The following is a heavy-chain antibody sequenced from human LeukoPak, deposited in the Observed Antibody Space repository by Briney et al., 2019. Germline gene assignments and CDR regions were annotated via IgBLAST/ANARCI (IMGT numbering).Heavy chain of an antibody. D-gene: IGHD6-13*01. V-gene: IGHV3-15*01. CDR1: GFTVSSNY. Sequence: GGSLRLSCAASGFTVSSNYMSWVRQAPGKGLEWVGRIKSKTDGGTTDYAAPVKGRFTISRDDSKNTLYLQMNSLKTEDTAVYYCYVAAAGTKFDYWGQGTLVTVSS. CDR3: YVAAAGTKFDY. CDR2: IKSKTDGGTT. J-gene: IGHJ4*02.